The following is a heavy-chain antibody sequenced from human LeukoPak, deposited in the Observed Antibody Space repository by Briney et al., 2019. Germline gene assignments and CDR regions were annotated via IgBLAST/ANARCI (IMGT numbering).Heavy chain of an antibody. CDR1: GFTFSSYG. J-gene: IGHJ3*02. CDR3: ARGRLLGVTAFDI. Sequence: PGGPLRLSCAASGFTFSSYGMHWVRQAPGKGLEWVAVIWYDGSNKYYADSVKGRFTISRDNSKNTLYLQMNSLRAEDTAVYYCARGRLLGVTAFDIWGQGTMVTVSS. V-gene: IGHV3-33*01. D-gene: IGHD2-21*02. CDR2: IWYDGSNK.